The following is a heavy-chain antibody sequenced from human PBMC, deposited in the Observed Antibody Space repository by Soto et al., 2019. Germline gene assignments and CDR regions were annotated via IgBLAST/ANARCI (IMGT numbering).Heavy chain of an antibody. V-gene: IGHV4-39*01. J-gene: IGHJ5*02. CDR1: GGSISSGGYY. D-gene: IGHD6-13*01. CDR3: ARHQSHSSSYVDP. CDR2: IYYSGST. Sequence: SETLSLTCTVSGGSISSGGYYWSWIRQHPGKGLEWIGYIYYSGSTYYNPSLKSRVTISVDTSKNQLSLKLSSVTAADTAVYYCARHQSHSSSYVDPWGQGTLVTVS.